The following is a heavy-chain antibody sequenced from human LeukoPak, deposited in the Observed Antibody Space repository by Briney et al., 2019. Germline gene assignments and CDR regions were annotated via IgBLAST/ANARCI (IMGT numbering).Heavy chain of an antibody. D-gene: IGHD3-10*01. CDR3: ARSITMVRGVIIYNWFDP. CDR1: GYSFTSYW. Sequence: GASLKISCKGSGYSFTSYWIGWVRQMPGKGLEWMGIIYPGDSDTRYSPSFQGQVTISADKSISTAYLQWSSLKASDTAMYYCARSITMVRGVIIYNWFDPWGQGTLVTVSS. V-gene: IGHV5-51*01. CDR2: IYPGDSDT. J-gene: IGHJ5*02.